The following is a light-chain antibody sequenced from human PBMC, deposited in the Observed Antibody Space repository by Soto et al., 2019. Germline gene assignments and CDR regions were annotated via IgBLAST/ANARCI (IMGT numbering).Light chain of an antibody. CDR1: SSDVGAYKY. V-gene: IGLV2-8*01. CDR2: EVS. J-gene: IGLJ2*01. Sequence: QSALTQPPSASGSPGQSVTISCTGTSSDVGAYKYVSWYQQHPGKAPKLMIYEVSMRPSGVPDRFSGSKSGNTASLTVSGLQDEDEADYYCFSYTGSNNLLVFGGGTKLTVL. CDR3: FSYTGSNNLLV.